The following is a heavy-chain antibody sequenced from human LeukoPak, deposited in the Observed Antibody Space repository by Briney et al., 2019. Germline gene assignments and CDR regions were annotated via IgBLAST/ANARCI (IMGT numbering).Heavy chain of an antibody. CDR1: GFTFSSYE. J-gene: IGHJ4*02. D-gene: IGHD2-2*01. Sequence: PGGSLRLSCTASGFTFSSYEMNWVRQAPGKGLEWISYLSSSGDTIYYADSVKGRFTGSRDNAKNSLFLQMHSLRVEDTAFYYCARDGSRYCSSSSCYGLDNWGQGTLVTVSP. CDR2: LSSSGDTI. CDR3: ARDGSRYCSSSSCYGLDN. V-gene: IGHV3-48*03.